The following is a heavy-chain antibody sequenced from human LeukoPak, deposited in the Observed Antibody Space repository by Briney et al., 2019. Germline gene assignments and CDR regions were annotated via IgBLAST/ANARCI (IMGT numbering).Heavy chain of an antibody. D-gene: IGHD6-13*01. Sequence: SVKVSCKASGGTFSSYAISWVRQAPGRGLEWMGGIIPIFGTANYAQKFQGRVTITADESTSTAYMELSSLRSEDTAVYYCARDRYSSSNWFDPWGQGTLVTVSS. CDR1: GGTFSSYA. V-gene: IGHV1-69*13. CDR2: IIPIFGTA. J-gene: IGHJ5*02. CDR3: ARDRYSSSNWFDP.